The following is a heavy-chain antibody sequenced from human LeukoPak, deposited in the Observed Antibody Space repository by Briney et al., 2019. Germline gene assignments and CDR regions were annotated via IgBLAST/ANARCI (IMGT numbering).Heavy chain of an antibody. CDR2: MNPNSGGT. CDR3: ARGLSNWFDP. CDR1: GYTLTGHS. J-gene: IGHJ5*02. V-gene: IGHV1-2*02. Sequence: GASVKVSCKASGYTLTGHSMHWVRQAPGQGLEWMGWMNPNSGGTKYTQKFQGRVTMTRDTSISTAYMELSRLRSDDTAVYYCARGLSNWFDPRGAGSLGTVSS.